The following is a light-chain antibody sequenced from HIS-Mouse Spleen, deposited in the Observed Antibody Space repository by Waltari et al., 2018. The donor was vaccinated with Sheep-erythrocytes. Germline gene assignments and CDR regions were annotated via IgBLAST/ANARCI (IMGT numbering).Light chain of an antibody. CDR2: DAS. CDR3: QQYDNLPLT. CDR1: RDIRHY. J-gene: IGKJ4*01. V-gene: IGKV1-33*01. Sequence: DIPMTQSPSSLSAPVRDRVTITCQASRDIRHYLNWYQQKPGKAPKLLIYDASTLETGVPSRFSGSGSGTDFTFTISSLQPEDIATYYCQQYDNLPLTFGGGTK.